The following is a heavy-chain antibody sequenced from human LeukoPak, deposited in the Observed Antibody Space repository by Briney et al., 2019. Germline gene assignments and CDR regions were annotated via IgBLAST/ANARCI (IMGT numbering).Heavy chain of an antibody. J-gene: IGHJ6*02. CDR3: ARAVVVPAAIYYYGMDV. Sequence: PGGSLRLSCAASGFTFSTNSMNWVRQAPGKGLEWVSYISSSSSTIYFADSVKGRFTISRDNAKNSLFLQMNSLRAEDTAVYYCARAVVVPAAIYYYGMDVWGQGTTVTVSS. CDR2: ISSSSSTI. D-gene: IGHD2-2*01. V-gene: IGHV3-48*01. CDR1: GFTFSTNS.